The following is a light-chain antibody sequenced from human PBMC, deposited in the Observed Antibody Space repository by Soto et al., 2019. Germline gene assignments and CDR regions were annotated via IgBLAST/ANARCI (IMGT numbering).Light chain of an antibody. CDR2: DVS. J-gene: IGLJ1*01. CDR3: NSYSTGSTYV. CDR1: SSDVGRYNY. V-gene: IGLV2-14*03. Sequence: QSVLTQPASVSGSPGQSITISCTGTSSDVGRYNYVSWYQHYTGKAPKLLIYDVSNRSSGVSNRFSGSKSGNTASLTISGLQAEDEADYYCNSYSTGSTYVFGSGTKVTVL.